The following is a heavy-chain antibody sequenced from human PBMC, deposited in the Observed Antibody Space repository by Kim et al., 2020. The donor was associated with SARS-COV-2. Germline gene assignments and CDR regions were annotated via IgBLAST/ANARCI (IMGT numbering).Heavy chain of an antibody. CDR1: GGSFSGYY. J-gene: IGHJ4*02. CDR2: INHSGST. CDR3: ARGRGSSGWYGYFDY. Sequence: SETLSLTCAVYGGSFSGYYWSWIRQPPGKGLEWIGEINHSGSTNYNPSLKSRVTISVDTSKNQFSLKLSSVTAADTAVYYCARGRGSSGWYGYFDYWGQGTLVTVSS. V-gene: IGHV4-34*01. D-gene: IGHD6-19*01.